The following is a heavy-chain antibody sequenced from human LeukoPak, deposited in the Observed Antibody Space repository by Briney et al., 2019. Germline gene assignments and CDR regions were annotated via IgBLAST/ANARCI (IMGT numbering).Heavy chain of an antibody. CDR1: GYTFTGYY. CDR2: INPNSGGT. D-gene: IGHD3-10*01. CDR3: HVAAHYYGSGSYRVDHYYFDY. J-gene: IGHJ4*02. Sequence: PGASVKVSCKASGYTFTGYYMHWVRQAPGQGLEWMGWINPNSGGTNYAQKFQGRVTMTRDTSISTAYMELSRLRSDDTAVYYCHVAAHYYGSGSYRVDHYYFDYWGQGTLVTVSS. V-gene: IGHV1-2*02.